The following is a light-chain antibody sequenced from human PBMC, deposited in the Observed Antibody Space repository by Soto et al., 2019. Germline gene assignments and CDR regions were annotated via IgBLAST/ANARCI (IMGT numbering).Light chain of an antibody. CDR2: RSS. CDR1: QSISMW. J-gene: IGKJ1*01. Sequence: DIQMTQSPSTLSASVGDRVTITCRASQSISMWLAWYQQKPGRAPKLLIYRSSNLETGVPSRFSGAGSGTEFTLTISSLQPDDLGTYFCQEYTSDSRTFGQGTKVEIK. V-gene: IGKV1-5*03. CDR3: QEYTSDSRT.